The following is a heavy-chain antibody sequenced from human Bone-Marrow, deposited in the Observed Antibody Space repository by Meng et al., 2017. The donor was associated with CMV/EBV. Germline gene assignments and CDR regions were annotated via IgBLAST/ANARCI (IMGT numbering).Heavy chain of an antibody. J-gene: IGHJ6*02. CDR3: ARAGAGATYYYGMDV. Sequence: GESLKISCAASGFTFSSYGMHWVRQAPGKGLEWVAFIRYDGSNKYYADSVKGRFTISRDKSKNTLYLQMNSLRAEDTAVYYCARAGAGATYYYGMDVWGQGTTVTVSS. D-gene: IGHD2-15*01. CDR1: GFTFSSYG. CDR2: IRYDGSNK. V-gene: IGHV3-30*02.